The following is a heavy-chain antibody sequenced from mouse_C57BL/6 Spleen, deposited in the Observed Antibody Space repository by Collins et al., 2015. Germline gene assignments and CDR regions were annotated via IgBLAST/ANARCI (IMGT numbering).Heavy chain of an antibody. CDR1: GYTFTSHG. Sequence: EVQLQQSGAELVRPGSSVKMSCKTSGYTFTSHGINWVKQRPGQGLEWIAYIYIGNGYTEYNEKFKGRATLTSDTSSSTTYMQLSSLTSEDSAIYFCSRTIVIRTTSSWFTYWGQGTLVTVSA. D-gene: IGHD2-13*01. CDR2: IYIGNGYT. J-gene: IGHJ3*01. V-gene: IGHV1-58*01. CDR3: SRTIVIRTTSSWFTY.